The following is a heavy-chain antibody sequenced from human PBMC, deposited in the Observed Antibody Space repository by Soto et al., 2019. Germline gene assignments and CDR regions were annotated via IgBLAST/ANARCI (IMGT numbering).Heavy chain of an antibody. CDR2: IYYSGST. Sequence: SETLSLTCTVSGGSISSYYWSWIRQPPGKGLEWIGYIYYSGSTNYNPSLKSRVTISVDTSKNQFSLKLSSVTAADTAVYYCGRLIWSRSSYYPYMDVGGKGPTVTV. J-gene: IGHJ6*03. CDR1: GGSISSYY. D-gene: IGHD3-16*01. CDR3: GRLIWSRSSYYPYMDV. V-gene: IGHV4-59*08.